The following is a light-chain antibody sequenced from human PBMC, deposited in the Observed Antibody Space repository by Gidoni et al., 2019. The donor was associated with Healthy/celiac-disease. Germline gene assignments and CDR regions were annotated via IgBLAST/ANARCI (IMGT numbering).Light chain of an antibody. Sequence: EIVFTQSPGTLSLSPGERATLSCRASQSVSSSYLAWYQQKPGQAPRLLIYGASSSATGIPDRVSGSGSGTDLTLTSSRLEPEDFAVYYCQKYGSSTPITFGQGTRLEMK. V-gene: IGKV3-20*01. CDR2: GAS. CDR3: QKYGSSTPIT. J-gene: IGKJ5*01. CDR1: QSVSSSY.